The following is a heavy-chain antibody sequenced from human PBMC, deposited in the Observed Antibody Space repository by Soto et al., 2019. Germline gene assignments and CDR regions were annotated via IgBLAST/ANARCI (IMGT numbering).Heavy chain of an antibody. CDR1: GGSFSGYY. CDR2: INHSGST. J-gene: IGHJ4*02. D-gene: IGHD1-26*01. Sequence: QVQLQQWGAGLLKPSETLSLTCAVYGGSFSGYYWGWIRQPPGKGLEWIGEINHSGSTNYNPSLKSRVTISVDTSKNQFSLKLSSVTAADTAVYYCATRGWELHNFDYWGQGTLVTVSS. V-gene: IGHV4-34*01. CDR3: ATRGWELHNFDY.